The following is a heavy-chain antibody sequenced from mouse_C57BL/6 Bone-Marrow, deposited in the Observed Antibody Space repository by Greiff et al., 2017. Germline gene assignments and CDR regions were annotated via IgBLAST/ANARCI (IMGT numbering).Heavy chain of an antibody. D-gene: IGHD1-1*01. CDR1: GYSFTGYY. J-gene: IGHJ4*01. Sequence: EVQLQQSGPELVKPGASVKISCKASGYSFTGYYMNWVKQSPEKSLEWIGEINPSTGGTTYNQKFKAKATLTVDKSSSTAYMQLKSLTSEDSAVYYCARYYRYYAMDYWGQGTSVTVSS. CDR2: INPSTGGT. CDR3: ARYYRYYAMDY. V-gene: IGHV1-42*01.